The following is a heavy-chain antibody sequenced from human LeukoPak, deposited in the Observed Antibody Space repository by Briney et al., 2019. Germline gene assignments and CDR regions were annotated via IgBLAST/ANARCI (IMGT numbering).Heavy chain of an antibody. J-gene: IGHJ4*02. CDR1: GGSISSGGYY. CDR2: IYYSGST. D-gene: IGHD4-23*01. CDR3: ARDLGGKSSYYFDY. V-gene: IGHV4-31*03. Sequence: SETLSLTCTVSGGSISSGGYYWSWIRQHPGKGLEWIGYIYYSGSTYYNPSLKSRVTISVDTSKNQFSLKLSSVTAADTAVYYCARDLGGKSSYYFDYWGQGTLVTVSS.